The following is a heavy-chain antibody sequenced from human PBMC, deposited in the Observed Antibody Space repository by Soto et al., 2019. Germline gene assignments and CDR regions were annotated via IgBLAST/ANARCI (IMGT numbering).Heavy chain of an antibody. CDR1: GFSLNTSGVG. V-gene: IGHV2-5*02. D-gene: IGHD4-17*01. CDR2: IYWDDDK. Sequence: QITLKESGPPLVRPTQTLTLTCTFSGFSLNTSGVGVGWIRQPPGKALEWLALIYWDDDKRYSPSLKTRLTITKDTSKNQVVLTMTNMDPVDTATYYCAHSFYGDYVEWKHRNWFDPWGQGTLVTVSS. CDR3: AHSFYGDYVEWKHRNWFDP. J-gene: IGHJ5*02.